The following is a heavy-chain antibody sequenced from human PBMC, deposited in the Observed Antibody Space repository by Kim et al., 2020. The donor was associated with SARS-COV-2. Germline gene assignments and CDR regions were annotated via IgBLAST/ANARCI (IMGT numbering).Heavy chain of an antibody. CDR3: ARGYYYILTGYYYYFDY. Sequence: SETLSLTCTVSGGSISSYYWSWIRQPPGKGLEWIGYIYYSGSTKYNPSLKSQVTISVDTYKNQFSLKLSSVTAADTAVYYCARGYYYILTGYYYYFDYWGQGTLVTVSS. V-gene: IGHV4-59*13. J-gene: IGHJ4*02. CDR1: GGSISSYY. CDR2: IYYSGST. D-gene: IGHD3-9*01.